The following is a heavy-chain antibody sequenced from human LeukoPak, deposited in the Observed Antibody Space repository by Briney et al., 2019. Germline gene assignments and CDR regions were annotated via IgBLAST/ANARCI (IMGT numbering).Heavy chain of an antibody. CDR1: GFTFSNAW. CDR2: IKSKTDGGTT. D-gene: IGHD6-13*01. CDR3: TTGAQPIAAAGTYYYMDV. J-gene: IGHJ6*03. Sequence: WGSLRLSCAASGFTFSNAWMSWVRQAPGKGLEWVGRIKSKTDGGTTDYAAPVKGRFTISRDDSKNTLYLQMNSLKTEDTAVYYCTTGAQPIAAAGTYYYMDVWGKGTTVTVSS. V-gene: IGHV3-15*01.